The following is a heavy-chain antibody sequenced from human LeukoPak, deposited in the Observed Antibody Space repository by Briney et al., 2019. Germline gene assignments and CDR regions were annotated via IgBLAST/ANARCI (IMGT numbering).Heavy chain of an antibody. V-gene: IGHV4-4*07. D-gene: IGHD3-10*01. J-gene: IGHJ4*02. CDR3: ARRRWGYGSGSYDY. CDR1: GDSISSYY. Sequence: SETLSLTCTVSGDSISSYYWSWIRQPAGKGLEWIGRIYTSGSTNYNPSLKSRVTMSVDTSKNQFSLKLSSVTAADTAVYYCARRRWGYGSGSYDYWGQGTLVTVSS. CDR2: IYTSGST.